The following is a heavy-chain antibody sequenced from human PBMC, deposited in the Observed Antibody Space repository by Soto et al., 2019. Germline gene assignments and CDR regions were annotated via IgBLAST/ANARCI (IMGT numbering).Heavy chain of an antibody. V-gene: IGHV4-39*01. CDR2: IYYSGRT. CDR3: ARQRGRLRGSCWFDP. J-gene: IGHJ5*02. Sequence: QLQLQESGPGLVKPSETLSLTCTVSGCSISSSGYYWGWLGHPPGKGLEWIGSIYYSGRTYYNPPLKSSVTQSVITYKNQHSLKLSSVTGADTAVYYCARQRGRLRGSCWFDPWGQGTPVTVSS. CDR1: GCSISSSGYY. D-gene: IGHD3-16*01.